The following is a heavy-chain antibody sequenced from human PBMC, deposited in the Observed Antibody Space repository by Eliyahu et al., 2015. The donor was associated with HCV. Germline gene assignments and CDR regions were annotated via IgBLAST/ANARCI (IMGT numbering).Heavy chain of an antibody. D-gene: IGHD2-15*01. J-gene: IGHJ4*02. CDR1: XDXVXSXSYY. Sequence: QVQLQESGPGLVKPSETLSLXXSVFXDXVXSXSYYWTWIRQPPGEGLEWICYIYNGGGSTNYNPSLKSRVTISLDTSKNDVSLTLTSVTAADTAVYYCARGGMYCSGGRCFTFDYWGQGTLVTVSS. CDR3: ARGGMYCSGGRCFTFDY. V-gene: IGHV4-61*03. CDR2: IYNGGGST.